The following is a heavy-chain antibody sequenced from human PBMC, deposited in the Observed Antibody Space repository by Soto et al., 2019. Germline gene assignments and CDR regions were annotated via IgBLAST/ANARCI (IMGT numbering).Heavy chain of an antibody. CDR2: ISPYNGNT. Sequence: GASVKVSCKASGYNFTTYGISWVRQAPGQGLEWMGWISPYNGNTKYGQKLQGRVTMTTDTSTSTAYMELRSLRSEDTAMYYCARGGSGYVWFNEFWGQGSLVTVSS. J-gene: IGHJ4*02. CDR3: ARGGSGYVWFNEF. D-gene: IGHD3-22*01. V-gene: IGHV1-18*04. CDR1: GYNFTTYG.